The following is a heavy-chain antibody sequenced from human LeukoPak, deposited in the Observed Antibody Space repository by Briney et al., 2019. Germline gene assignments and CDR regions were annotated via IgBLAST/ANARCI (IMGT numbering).Heavy chain of an antibody. J-gene: IGHJ4*02. Sequence: PSETLSLTCSVSGGSISSNGYYWGWIRQPPGKGLEWIGSIYYTGSTFDNPSLKSRVTISVDTSKNQFSLRLSSVTAADTAVYYCARADYGDYGGVFDYWGQGTLVTVSS. D-gene: IGHD4-17*01. CDR2: IYYTGST. CDR3: ARADYGDYGGVFDY. CDR1: GGSISSNGYY. V-gene: IGHV4-39*07.